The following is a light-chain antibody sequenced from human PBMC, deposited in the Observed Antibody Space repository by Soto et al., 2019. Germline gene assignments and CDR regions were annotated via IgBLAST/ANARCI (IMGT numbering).Light chain of an antibody. V-gene: IGKV1-5*03. CDR1: ESISSW. J-gene: IGKJ4*01. Sequence: DIQMTQFPSTLSASVGDRVTITCRASESISSWLAWYQQKPGKAPKILIYKASTLQSGVPSRFTGSGSGTEFTLTFSSLQPDDFATYDCQHYSVFPLTFGGGTKVEIK. CDR2: KAS. CDR3: QHYSVFPLT.